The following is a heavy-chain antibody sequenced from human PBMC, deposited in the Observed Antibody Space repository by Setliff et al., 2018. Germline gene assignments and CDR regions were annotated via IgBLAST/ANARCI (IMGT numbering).Heavy chain of an antibody. CDR3: ARFACNGGSCYLSASDH. J-gene: IGHJ4*02. V-gene: IGHV3-11*06. CDR2: VTTTGGFT. CDR1: GFAFSTYA. D-gene: IGHD2-15*01. Sequence: GGSLRLSCAASGFAFSTYAVSWVRQAPGKGLEWLSYVTTTGGFTKEADSVRGRFTISRDNANNSLYLQMNSLRAEDTAMYYCARFACNGGSCYLSASDHWGQGALVTVSS.